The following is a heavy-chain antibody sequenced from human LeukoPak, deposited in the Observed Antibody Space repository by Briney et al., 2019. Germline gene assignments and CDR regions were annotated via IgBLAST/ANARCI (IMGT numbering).Heavy chain of an antibody. CDR3: ASLGVFGGVAGRDY. CDR2: IDPIDSYT. D-gene: IGHD6-19*01. CDR1: GYTFTSHW. J-gene: IGHJ4*02. Sequence: GESLKISCKGSGYTFTSHWISWVRQKPGKGLEWMGRIDPIDSYTNYSPSFQGHVTISADKSISTAYLEWSSLGASDTAMYYCASLGVFGGVAGRDYWGQGTLVTVSS. V-gene: IGHV5-10-1*01.